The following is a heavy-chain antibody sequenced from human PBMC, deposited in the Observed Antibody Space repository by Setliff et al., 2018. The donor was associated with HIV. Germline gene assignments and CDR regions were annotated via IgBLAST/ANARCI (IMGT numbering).Heavy chain of an antibody. CDR3: AREREIVGAGNYMDV. D-gene: IGHD1-26*01. CDR2: IIPIFGTA. V-gene: IGHV1-69*13. J-gene: IGHJ6*03. CDR1: GGTFSSYA. Sequence: ASVKVSCKASGGTFSSYAISWVRQAPGQGLEWMGGIIPIFGTANYAQKFQGRVTITADESTSTAYMELSSLRSEDTAVYYCAREREIVGAGNYMDVWGKGTAVTVSS.